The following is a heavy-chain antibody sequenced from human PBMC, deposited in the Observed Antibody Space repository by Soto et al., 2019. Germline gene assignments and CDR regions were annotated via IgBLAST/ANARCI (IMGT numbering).Heavy chain of an antibody. CDR1: GFTFSSYA. V-gene: IGHV3-23*01. CDR3: ARGGYYDSSGYYLVKVVYFDY. D-gene: IGHD3-22*01. J-gene: IGHJ4*02. Sequence: GGSLRLSCAASGFTFSSYAMSWVRQAPGKGLEWVSAISGSGGSIYYADSVKGRFTISRDNAKNSLYLQMNSLRDEDTAVYYCARGGYYDSSGYYLVKVVYFDYWGQGTLVTVSS. CDR2: ISGSGGSI.